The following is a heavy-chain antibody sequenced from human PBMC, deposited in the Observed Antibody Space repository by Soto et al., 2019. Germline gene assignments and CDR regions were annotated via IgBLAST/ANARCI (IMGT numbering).Heavy chain of an antibody. Sequence: QVQLVQSGAEVKKPGASVKVSCKASGYTFPSYAMHWVRQAPGQRLARMGWINAGHGTTKYSQKFQGRVTITRDASARIAFMERSILRSEDTAVYYCARDWSIAAAGSHYYYGMDLWCQGNKVTVSS. CDR1: GYTFPSYA. V-gene: IGHV1-3*01. D-gene: IGHD6-13*01. CDR3: ARDWSIAAAGSHYYYGMDL. J-gene: IGHJ6*02. CDR2: INAGHGTT.